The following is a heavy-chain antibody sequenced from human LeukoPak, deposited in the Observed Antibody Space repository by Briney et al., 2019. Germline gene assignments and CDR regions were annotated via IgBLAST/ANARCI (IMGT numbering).Heavy chain of an antibody. CDR3: AKWGCSGGSCYPFDY. D-gene: IGHD2-15*01. J-gene: IGHJ4*02. Sequence: GGSLRLSCAASGFIFSTYEMNWVRQAPGKGLEWVSYISSSGTIYYADSVKGRFTISRDNSKNTLYLQMNSLRAEDTAVYYCAKWGCSGGSCYPFDYWGQGTLVTVSS. CDR1: GFIFSTYE. CDR2: ISSSGTI. V-gene: IGHV3-48*03.